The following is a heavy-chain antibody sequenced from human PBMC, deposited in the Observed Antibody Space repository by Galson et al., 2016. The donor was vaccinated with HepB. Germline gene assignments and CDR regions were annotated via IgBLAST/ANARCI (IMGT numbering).Heavy chain of an antibody. CDR3: ARGDDILTGTYYFDY. J-gene: IGHJ4*02. CDR2: IYYSGST. D-gene: IGHD3-9*01. Sequence: ETLSLTCTVSGGSISSYYWNWIRQPPGKGLEWIGYIYYSGSTNYNPSLKSRVTISVDTSKNQFSLKLSSVTAADTAVYYCARGDDILTGTYYFDYWGQGTLVTVSS. CDR1: GGSISSYY. V-gene: IGHV4-59*01.